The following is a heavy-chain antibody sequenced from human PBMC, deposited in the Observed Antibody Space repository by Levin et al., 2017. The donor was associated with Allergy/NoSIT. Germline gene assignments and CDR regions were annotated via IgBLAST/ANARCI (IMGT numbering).Heavy chain of an antibody. D-gene: IGHD1-26*01. CDR3: ARGYFGGSRLDY. V-gene: IGHV3-48*02. CDR1: GFTFSSYS. Sequence: PGGSLRLSCAVSGFTFSSYSMNWVRQAPEKGLEWVSYISSSSTTIYYADSVKGRFTISRDNAKNSLYLQMNSLRDDDTAVYYCARGYFGGSRLDYWGQGTLVTVSS. CDR2: ISSSSTTI. J-gene: IGHJ4*02.